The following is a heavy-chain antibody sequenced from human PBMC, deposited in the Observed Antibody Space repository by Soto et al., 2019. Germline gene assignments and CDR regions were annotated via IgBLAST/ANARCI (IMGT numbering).Heavy chain of an antibody. CDR3: ARVKCTGGSGCPSYHDYYGMDV. D-gene: IGHD2-15*01. V-gene: IGHV3-23*01. CDR2: ISGSGGST. Sequence: EVQLLESGGGLVQPGGSLRLSCAASGFTFTSYAMIWVRQAPGKGLEWVSAISGSGGSTYYADSVKGRFTISRDNSKNTVYMQMNRLTADDTAVYYCARVKCTGGSGCPSYHDYYGMDVWGQGTTVTVSS. J-gene: IGHJ6*02. CDR1: GFTFTSYA.